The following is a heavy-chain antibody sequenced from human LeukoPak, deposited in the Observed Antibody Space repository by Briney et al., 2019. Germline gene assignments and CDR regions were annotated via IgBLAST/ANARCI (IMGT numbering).Heavy chain of an antibody. J-gene: IGHJ3*02. V-gene: IGHV1-8*03. CDR2: MNPNSGNT. D-gene: IGHD3-3*01. CDR1: GYTFTSYD. Sequence: ASVKVSCKASGYTFTSYDINWVRQATGQGLEWMGWMNPNSGNTGYAQKFQGRVTITRNTSISTAYMELNSLRAEDTAVYYCARERDFWRRGAFDIWGQGTMVTVSS. CDR3: ARERDFWRRGAFDI.